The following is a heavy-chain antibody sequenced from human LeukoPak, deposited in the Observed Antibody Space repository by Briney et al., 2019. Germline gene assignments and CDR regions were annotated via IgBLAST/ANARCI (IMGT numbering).Heavy chain of an antibody. Sequence: SQTLSLTCTVSGGSISSGSYYWSWIRQPAGTGLEWIGRIYTSGSTNYNPSLKSRVTISVDTSKNQFSLKLSSVTAADTAVYYCARDSYYDYVWGSYRSGILDYWGQGTLVTVSS. CDR3: ARDSYYDYVWGSYRSGILDY. J-gene: IGHJ4*02. D-gene: IGHD3-16*02. V-gene: IGHV4-61*02. CDR1: GGSISSGSYY. CDR2: IYTSGST.